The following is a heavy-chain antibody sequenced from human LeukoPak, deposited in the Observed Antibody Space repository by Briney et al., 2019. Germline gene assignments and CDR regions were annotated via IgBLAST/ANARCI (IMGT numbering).Heavy chain of an antibody. CDR1: GFSFSDYY. V-gene: IGHV3-11*04. J-gene: IGHJ4*02. Sequence: PGGSLRLSCAASGFSFSDYYMSWIRQAPGKGLEWVSSISRGGSSKYSADSVKGRFTISRDNSKNTLYLQMNSLRAEDTAVYYCAKDRSGSYSQGLDYWGQGTLVTVSS. CDR3: AKDRSGSYSQGLDY. D-gene: IGHD1-26*01. CDR2: ISRGGSSK.